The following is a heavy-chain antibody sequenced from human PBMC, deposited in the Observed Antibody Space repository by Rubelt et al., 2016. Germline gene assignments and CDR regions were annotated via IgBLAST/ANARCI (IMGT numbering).Heavy chain of an antibody. Sequence: EVQLVESGGGLVQPGGSLRLSCAASGFTFSNYWMSWVRQAPGKGLEWVANIKEDGSEKYYVDSVKGRFTIARDNAKNSLDLQMNSLRAEDTAVYYCAREIDYFDYWGQGTLVTVSS. J-gene: IGHJ4*02. CDR3: AREIDYFDY. CDR2: IKEDGSEK. CDR1: GFTFSNYW. V-gene: IGHV3-7*03.